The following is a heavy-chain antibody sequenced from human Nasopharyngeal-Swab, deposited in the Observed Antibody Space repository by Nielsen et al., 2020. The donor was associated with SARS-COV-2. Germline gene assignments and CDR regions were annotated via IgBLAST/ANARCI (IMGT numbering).Heavy chain of an antibody. J-gene: IGHJ3*02. CDR1: GFTFDDYD. D-gene: IGHD3-10*01. Sequence: SLKISCAASGFTFDDYDMHWVRQAPGKGLEWVSGISWNSGSIGYADSVKGRFTISRDNAKNSLYLQMNSLRAEDTALYYCAKDTAYYPVVAFDIWGQGTMVTVSS. CDR2: ISWNSGSI. V-gene: IGHV3-9*01. CDR3: AKDTAYYPVVAFDI.